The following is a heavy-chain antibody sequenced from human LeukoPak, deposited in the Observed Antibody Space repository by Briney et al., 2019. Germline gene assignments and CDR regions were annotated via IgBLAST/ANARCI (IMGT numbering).Heavy chain of an antibody. Sequence: SETLSLTCTVSGYSISSGYYWGWIRQPPGKGLEWIGSIYHSGSTYYDPSLKSRVTISVDTSKNQFSLKLSSVTAADTAVYYCAKSSYSIFDYWGQGTLVTVSS. CDR3: AKSSYSIFDY. V-gene: IGHV4-38-2*02. J-gene: IGHJ4*02. CDR1: GYSISSGYY. CDR2: IYHSGST. D-gene: IGHD5-18*01.